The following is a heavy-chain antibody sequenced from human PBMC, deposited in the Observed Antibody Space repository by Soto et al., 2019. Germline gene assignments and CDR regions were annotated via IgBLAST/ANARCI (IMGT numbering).Heavy chain of an antibody. D-gene: IGHD3-10*01. CDR1: GYTFTSYG. CDR3: ARIPRIGVGWVGESGYYYYGMDV. J-gene: IGHJ6*02. V-gene: IGHV1-18*01. Sequence: ASVKVSCKASGYTFTSYGISWVRQAPGQGLEWMGWIGAYNGNTNYAQKLQGRVTMTTDTSTSTAYMELSSLRSDDTAVYYCARIPRIGVGWVGESGYYYYGMDVWGQGTTVTVSS. CDR2: IGAYNGNT.